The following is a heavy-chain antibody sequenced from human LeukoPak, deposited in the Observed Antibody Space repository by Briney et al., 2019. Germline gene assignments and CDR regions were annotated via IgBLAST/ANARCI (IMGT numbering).Heavy chain of an antibody. CDR3: AKGQYAYYYDSSGYTLDY. Sequence: HPGGSLRLSCAASGFTFSSYAMSWVRQAPGKGLEWVSAISGSGGSTYYADSVKGRFTISRDNSKNTLYLQMNSLRAEDTAVYYCAKGQYAYYYDSSGYTLDYWGQGTLVTVSS. D-gene: IGHD3-22*01. CDR2: ISGSGGST. V-gene: IGHV3-23*01. CDR1: GFTFSSYA. J-gene: IGHJ4*02.